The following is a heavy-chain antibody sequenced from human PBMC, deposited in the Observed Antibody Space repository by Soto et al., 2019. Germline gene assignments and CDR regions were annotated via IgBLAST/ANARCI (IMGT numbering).Heavy chain of an antibody. Sequence: QVQLQESGPGLVNPSETLSLTCTVSGGSISFSYWNWIRQPPGKGLEWIGYIYYSGSTNYNPSLRSRVTMSLDTSKSQFSLKLSSVTAADTAVYFCARAPSLRYISAAPYGMDVWGQGTTVTVSS. CDR2: IYYSGST. CDR1: GGSISFSY. J-gene: IGHJ6*02. V-gene: IGHV4-59*01. D-gene: IGHD6-13*01. CDR3: ARAPSLRYISAAPYGMDV.